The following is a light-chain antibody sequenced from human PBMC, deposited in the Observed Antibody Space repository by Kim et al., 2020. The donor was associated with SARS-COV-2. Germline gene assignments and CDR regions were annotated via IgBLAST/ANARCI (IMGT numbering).Light chain of an antibody. V-gene: IGKV1-39*01. CDR1: QDIKSY. J-gene: IGKJ2*01. CDR3: QQSYSIRDT. CDR2: AAS. Sequence: DIQMTQSPSSLSASVGDRVTITCRASQDIKSYLNWYQHKPGKAPKLLIYAASSLQSGVPSRFSGSGSGTDFTLTISSLQPEDFATYYRQQSYSIRDTFGKGTKLEI.